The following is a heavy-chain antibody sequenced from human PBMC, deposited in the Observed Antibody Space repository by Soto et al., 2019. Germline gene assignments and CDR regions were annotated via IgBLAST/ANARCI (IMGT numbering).Heavy chain of an antibody. J-gene: IGHJ4*02. CDR1: GKSLSGYY. Sequence: QVQLQQWGAGLLKPSETLSLTCAVYGKSLSGYYWSWIRQPPGKALEWIGEINHSGNTNYNPSLTGRVTISVDTSKNQLFLNLSSVTAADTAMYYCARHHVRGRTIAGAAEFWGQGTLVTVSS. CDR2: INHSGNT. CDR3: ARHHVRGRTIAGAAEF. D-gene: IGHD1-26*01. V-gene: IGHV4-34*01.